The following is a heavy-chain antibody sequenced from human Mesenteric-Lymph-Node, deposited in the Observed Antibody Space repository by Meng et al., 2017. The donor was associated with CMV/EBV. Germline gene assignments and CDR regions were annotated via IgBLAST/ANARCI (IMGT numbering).Heavy chain of an antibody. V-gene: IGHV3-21*01. CDR2: ITGDTTYI. D-gene: IGHD3-22*01. Sequence: GESLKISCAASGFTFSTYTMSWVRQAPGKGLEWVSSITGDTTYIYYADSVKGRFTISRDNAKNSLYLRMNTLRAEDTAVYYCVREAHDSSGYYSYYYHGVDVWGQGTTVTVSS. CDR3: VREAHDSSGYYSYYYHGVDV. CDR1: GFTFSTYT. J-gene: IGHJ6*02.